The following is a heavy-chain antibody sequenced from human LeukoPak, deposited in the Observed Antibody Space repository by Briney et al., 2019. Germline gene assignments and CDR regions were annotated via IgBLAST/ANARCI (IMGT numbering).Heavy chain of an antibody. CDR3: ARWGYTSSWFSGFDP. V-gene: IGHV3-74*01. CDR2: INSNGSSI. CDR1: GFTFSSSW. Sequence: QPGGSLRLSCSASGFTFSSSWMHWVRQAPGKGLVWVSRINSNGSSITYADSVKGRFTNSRDNAKNTLYLQMNSLRAEDTAVYYCARWGYTSSWFSGFDPWGQGTLVTVSS. J-gene: IGHJ5*02. D-gene: IGHD6-13*01.